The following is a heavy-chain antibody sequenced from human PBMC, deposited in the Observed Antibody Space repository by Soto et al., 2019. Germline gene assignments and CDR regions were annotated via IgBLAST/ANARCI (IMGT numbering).Heavy chain of an antibody. CDR3: ARVQRGLERRLVDY. Sequence: SETLSLTCVVSGGSLSDYFWSWIRQPPGMALEWIGEINHLGSINYNPSLKSRVTMSVDTSKNQFSLTLNSVTAADTAVYYCARVQRGLERRLVDYWGQGTLVTVSS. CDR2: INHLGSI. D-gene: IGHD1-1*01. J-gene: IGHJ4*02. V-gene: IGHV4-34*01. CDR1: GGSLSDYF.